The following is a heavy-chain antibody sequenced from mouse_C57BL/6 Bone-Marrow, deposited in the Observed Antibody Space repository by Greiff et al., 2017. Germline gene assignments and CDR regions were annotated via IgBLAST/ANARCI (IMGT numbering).Heavy chain of an antibody. CDR1: GYTFTSYG. V-gene: IGHV1-81*01. J-gene: IGHJ3*01. D-gene: IGHD3-2*02. CDR2: IYPRSGNT. CDR3: ASRRGQLRLFAY. Sequence: VQLQQSGAELARPGASVKLSCKASGYTFTSYGISWVKQRTGQGLEWIGEIYPRSGNTYYNEKFKGKATLTADKSSSTAYMELRSLTSEASAVYFCASRRGQLRLFAYWGQGTLVTVSA.